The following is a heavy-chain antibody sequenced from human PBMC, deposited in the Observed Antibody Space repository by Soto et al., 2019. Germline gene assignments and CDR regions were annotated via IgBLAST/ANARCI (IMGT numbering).Heavy chain of an antibody. Sequence: GGSLRLSFAASGFTFSSYAMHWVRQAPGKGLEWVAVISYDGSNKYYADSVKGRFTISRDNSKNTLYLQMNSLRAEDTAVYYCARDSSSWYFDYWGQGTLVTVSS. D-gene: IGHD6-13*01. CDR2: ISYDGSNK. J-gene: IGHJ4*02. CDR1: GFTFSSYA. CDR3: ARDSSSWYFDY. V-gene: IGHV3-30*04.